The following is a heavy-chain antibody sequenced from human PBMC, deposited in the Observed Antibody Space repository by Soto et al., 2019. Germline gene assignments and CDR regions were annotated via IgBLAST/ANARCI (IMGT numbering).Heavy chain of an antibody. CDR1: CDSMATGGHY. CDR2: VYYSGAT. V-gene: IGHV4-31*03. Sequence: PSETLSLTCTVSCDSMATGGHYYNWIRQVPGKGLEWIGYVYYSGATHYTPSLRARATISRDTSKNQFSLRLISVTAADTALYYCARDKDLQPTVWGFWGQGIQVTV. CDR3: ARDKDLQPTVWGF. D-gene: IGHD3-16*01. J-gene: IGHJ4*02.